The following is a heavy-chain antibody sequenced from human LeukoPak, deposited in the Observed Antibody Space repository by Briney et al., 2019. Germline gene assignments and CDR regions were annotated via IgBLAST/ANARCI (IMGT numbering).Heavy chain of an antibody. V-gene: IGHV3-30-3*01. J-gene: IGHJ4*02. CDR1: GFTFSSYA. CDR2: ISYDGSNK. Sequence: GGSLRLSCAASGFTFSSYAMHWVRQAPGKGLEWVAVISYDGSNKYYADSVKGRFTISRDNSKNTLYLQMNSLRAEDTAVYYCARDEHYYDSSGYQGYWGQGTLVTVSS. CDR3: ARDEHYYDSSGYQGY. D-gene: IGHD3-22*01.